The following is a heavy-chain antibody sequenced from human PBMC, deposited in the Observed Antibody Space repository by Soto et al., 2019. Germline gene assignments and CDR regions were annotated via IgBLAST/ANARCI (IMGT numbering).Heavy chain of an antibody. CDR1: GYIFTSYG. J-gene: IGHJ6*03. Sequence: GASVKVSCKASGYIFTSYGISWVRQAPGQGLEWMGWISAYNGNTNYAQKLQGRVTMTTDTSTSTAYMELRSLRSDDTAVYYCARADYGSGSYYYYYYMDVWGKGTTVTVSS. V-gene: IGHV1-18*01. CDR2: ISAYNGNT. CDR3: ARADYGSGSYYYYYYMDV. D-gene: IGHD3-10*01.